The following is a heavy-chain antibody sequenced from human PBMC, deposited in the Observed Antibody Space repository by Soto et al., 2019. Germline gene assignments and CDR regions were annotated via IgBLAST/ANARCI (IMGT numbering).Heavy chain of an antibody. CDR3: ARENGVAVATILYYFDY. V-gene: IGHV1-69*01. Sequence: QVHLVQSGAEVKKAGSSVKVSCKAPGGTFKNNGISWVRQAPGQGLEWMGEIIPGFGTTNYAQKFKGRLTITADDFTSTVYMELSRLRYEDTAVYYCARENGVAVATILYYFDYWGPGTLVTVSS. CDR1: GGTFKNNG. J-gene: IGHJ4*02. D-gene: IGHD5-12*01. CDR2: IIPGFGTT.